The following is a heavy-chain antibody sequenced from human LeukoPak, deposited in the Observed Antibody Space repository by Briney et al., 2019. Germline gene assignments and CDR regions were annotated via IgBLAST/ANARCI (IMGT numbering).Heavy chain of an antibody. Sequence: GGSLRLSCAASGFTFSSYAMSWVRQAPGKGLEWVSGISWNSGSIGYADSVKGRFTISRDNAKNSLYLQMNSLRAEDTALYYCARSSSWYIGHYYYGMDVWGQGTTVTVSS. CDR1: GFTFSSYA. CDR3: ARSSSWYIGHYYYGMDV. CDR2: ISWNSGSI. D-gene: IGHD6-13*01. V-gene: IGHV3-9*01. J-gene: IGHJ6*02.